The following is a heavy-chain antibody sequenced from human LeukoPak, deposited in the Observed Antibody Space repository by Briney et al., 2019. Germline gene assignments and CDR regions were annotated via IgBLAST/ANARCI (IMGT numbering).Heavy chain of an antibody. J-gene: IGHJ4*02. V-gene: IGHV1-69*13. D-gene: IGHD6-13*01. CDR1: GGTFSSYA. CDR3: ARGDIAAAGTRYWFDY. Sequence: SVKVSCKASGGTFSSYAISWVRQAPGQGLEWMGGIIPIFGTANYAQKFQGRVTITADESTSTAYMELSSLRSEDTAVYYCARGDIAAAGTRYWFDYWGQGTLVTVSS. CDR2: IIPIFGTA.